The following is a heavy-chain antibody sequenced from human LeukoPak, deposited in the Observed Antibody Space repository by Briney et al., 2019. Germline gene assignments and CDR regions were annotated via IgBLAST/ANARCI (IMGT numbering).Heavy chain of an antibody. J-gene: IGHJ4*02. CDR1: GGSISSYY. CDR3: ARAWGFVDY. CDR2: IYYSGST. D-gene: IGHD7-27*01. V-gene: IGHV4-59*01. Sequence: SETLSLTCTVSGGSISSYYWSWIRQPPGKGLEWIGYIYYSGSTNYNPSLKSRVTVSVDTSKNQFSLKLTSVTAADTAVYYCARAWGFVDYWGQGTLVTVSS.